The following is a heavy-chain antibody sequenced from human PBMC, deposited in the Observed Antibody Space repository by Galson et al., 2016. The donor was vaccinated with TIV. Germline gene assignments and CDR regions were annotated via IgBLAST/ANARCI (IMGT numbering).Heavy chain of an antibody. V-gene: IGHV4-34*01. Sequence: SETLSLTCGVYGGSFSGYCWSWIRQPPGKGLEWIGEINHSGSTNYNPSLKSLVTISLGTSKNQFSLKLSSVTAADTAVYYCARGGRDGYNYVPEKAIGSWGQGTLVTVSS. CDR1: GGSFSGYC. CDR3: ARGGRDGYNYVPEKAIGS. J-gene: IGHJ4*02. CDR2: INHSGST. D-gene: IGHD5-24*01.